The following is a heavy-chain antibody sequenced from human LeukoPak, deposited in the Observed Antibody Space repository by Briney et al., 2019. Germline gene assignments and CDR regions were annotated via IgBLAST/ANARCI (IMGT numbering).Heavy chain of an antibody. V-gene: IGHV1-46*01. Sequence: ASVKVSCKASGYTFTGYYMHWVRQAPGQGLEWLGIINLSGGSTHYPQKFQDRVTMTRDTSTSTVYMELSSLRSEDTAVYYCARDLDYGEKSEDYWGQGTLVTVSS. D-gene: IGHD4/OR15-4a*01. CDR1: GYTFTGYY. J-gene: IGHJ4*02. CDR3: ARDLDYGEKSEDY. CDR2: INLSGGST.